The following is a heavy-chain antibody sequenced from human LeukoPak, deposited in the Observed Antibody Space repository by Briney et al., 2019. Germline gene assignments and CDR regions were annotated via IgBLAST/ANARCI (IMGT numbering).Heavy chain of an antibody. CDR3: AKFLPTHIVVANYYFDY. V-gene: IGHV3-23*01. Sequence: GGSLRLSCAASGFTFSSYAMSWVRQAPGKGLEWVSAISGSGGSTYYADSVKGRFTISRDNSKNTLYLQMNSLRAEDTAVYYCAKFLPTHIVVANYYFDYWGQGTLVAVSS. D-gene: IGHD2-21*01. J-gene: IGHJ4*02. CDR2: ISGSGGST. CDR1: GFTFSSYA.